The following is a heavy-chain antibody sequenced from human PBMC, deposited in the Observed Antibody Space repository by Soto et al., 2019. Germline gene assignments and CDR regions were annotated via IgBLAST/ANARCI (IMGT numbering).Heavy chain of an antibody. D-gene: IGHD3-10*01. J-gene: IGHJ5*02. Sequence: PSATLSLTCTVSGGSVSSGSYYWSWIRQPPGKGLEWIGYIYYSGSTNYNPSLKSRVTISVDTSKNQFSLKLSSVTAADTAVYYCASSRLWFGERRFGPWGQGTLVTVSS. CDR2: IYYSGST. V-gene: IGHV4-61*01. CDR3: ASSRLWFGERRFGP. CDR1: GGSVSSGSYY.